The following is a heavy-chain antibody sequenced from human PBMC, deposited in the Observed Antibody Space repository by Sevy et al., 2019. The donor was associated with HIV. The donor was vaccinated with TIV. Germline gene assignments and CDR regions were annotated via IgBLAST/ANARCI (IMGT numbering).Heavy chain of an antibody. CDR1: GFNFNFYA. D-gene: IGHD4-4*01. Sequence: GGSLRLSCVASGFNFNFYAMSWVRLAPGKGLEWVSSIGATASTTYYADSVKGRFTVSRDNSKNVLFLQMDSLRVEDTDLYYCAKDFRPYRAGVFDYWGQGVLVTVSS. CDR2: IGATASTT. J-gene: IGHJ4*02. CDR3: AKDFRPYRAGVFDY. V-gene: IGHV3-23*01.